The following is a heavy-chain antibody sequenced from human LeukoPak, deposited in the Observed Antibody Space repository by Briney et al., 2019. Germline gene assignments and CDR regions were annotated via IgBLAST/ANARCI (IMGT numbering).Heavy chain of an antibody. V-gene: IGHV1-58*01. CDR1: GFTFTSSA. CDR2: IVVGSGNT. J-gene: IGHJ4*02. D-gene: IGHD2-15*01. CDR3: AALARDQWGFYFDY. Sequence: SVKVSCKASGFTFTSSAVQWVRQARGQRLEWIGWIVVGSGNTNYAQKFQERVTITRDMSTSTAYMELSSLRSEDTAVYYRAALARDQWGFYFDYWGQGTLVTVSS.